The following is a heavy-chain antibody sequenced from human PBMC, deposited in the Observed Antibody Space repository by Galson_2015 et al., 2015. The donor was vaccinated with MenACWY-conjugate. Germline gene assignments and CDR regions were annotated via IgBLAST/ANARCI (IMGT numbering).Heavy chain of an antibody. Sequence: SLRLSCAASGFTFSSYSMNWVRQAPGKGLEWVSSISSSSSYIYYADSVKGRFTISRDNAKNSLYLQMNSLRAEDTAVYYRATNIRDGYNYDDIWGQGTMVTVSS. CDR3: ATNIRDGYNYDDI. V-gene: IGHV3-21*01. J-gene: IGHJ3*02. CDR2: ISSSSSYI. D-gene: IGHD5-24*01. CDR1: GFTFSSYS.